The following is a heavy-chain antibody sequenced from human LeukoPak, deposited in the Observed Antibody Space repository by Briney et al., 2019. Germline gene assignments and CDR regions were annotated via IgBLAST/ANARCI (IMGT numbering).Heavy chain of an antibody. CDR1: GGSISSYY. Sequence: SETLSLTCTVSGGSISSYYWSWIRQPPGKGLEWIGYIYYSGSTNYNPSLKSRVTISVDTSKNQFSLKLSSVTAPDTAVYYCARHVGAYYDILTGYYKLRAFDIWGQGTMVTVSS. CDR3: ARHVGAYYDILTGYYKLRAFDI. CDR2: IYYSGST. D-gene: IGHD3-9*01. J-gene: IGHJ3*02. V-gene: IGHV4-59*08.